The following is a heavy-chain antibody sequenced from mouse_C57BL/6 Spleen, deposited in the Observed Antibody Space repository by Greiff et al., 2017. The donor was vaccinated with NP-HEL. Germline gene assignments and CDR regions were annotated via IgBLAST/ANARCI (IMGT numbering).Heavy chain of an antibody. CDR2: IDPSDSET. Sequence: VQLQQPGAELVRPGSSVKLSCKASGYTFTSYWMHWVKQRPIQGLEWIGNIDPSDSETHYNQKFKDKATLTVDKSSSTAYMQLSSLTSEDSAVYYCASGRGANWDYFDYWGQGTTLTVSS. V-gene: IGHV1-52*01. D-gene: IGHD4-1*01. J-gene: IGHJ2*01. CDR3: ASGRGANWDYFDY. CDR1: GYTFTSYW.